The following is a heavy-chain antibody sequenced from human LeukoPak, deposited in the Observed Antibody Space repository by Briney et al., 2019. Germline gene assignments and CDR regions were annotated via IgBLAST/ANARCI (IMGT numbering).Heavy chain of an antibody. CDR3: ARTPTSSGYYYPLYYFDY. D-gene: IGHD3-22*01. CDR2: IYYSGST. Sequence: PSETLSLTCTVSGGSISSSSYYWGWNRQPPGKGLEWIGSIYYSGSTYCNPSLKSRVTISVDTSKNQFSLKLSSVTAADTAVYYCARTPTSSGYYYPLYYFDYWGQGTLVTVSS. V-gene: IGHV4-39*01. CDR1: GGSISSSSYY. J-gene: IGHJ4*02.